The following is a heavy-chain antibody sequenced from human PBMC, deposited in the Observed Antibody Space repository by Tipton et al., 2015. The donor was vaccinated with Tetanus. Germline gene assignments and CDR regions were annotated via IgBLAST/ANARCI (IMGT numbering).Heavy chain of an antibody. D-gene: IGHD3-9*01. CDR1: GGSISSGDYY. V-gene: IGHV4-30-4*01. CDR2: IYYSGNT. Sequence: TLSLTCTVSGGSISSGDYYWSWIRQPPGKGLEWIGYIYYSGNTYYNPSLKSRVTISVDTSKNQFSLKLSSVTAADTAVYYCARGPALLTGYYIDAFDIWGQGTMVTVSS. J-gene: IGHJ3*02. CDR3: ARGPALLTGYYIDAFDI.